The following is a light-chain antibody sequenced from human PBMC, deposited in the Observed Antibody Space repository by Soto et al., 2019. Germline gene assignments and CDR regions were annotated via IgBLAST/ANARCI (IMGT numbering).Light chain of an antibody. CDR3: ASYLTTSPLEV. CDR2: EVH. Sequence: QSALTQPASVFGAPGASETVTCAGSIKDIGSHNYVSWYRRYPGEAPRLLIYEVHYRPSGVSSRFSGSKSGNTASLTISGLQAADEADYYCASYLTTSPLEVFGTGTKVTVL. J-gene: IGLJ1*01. V-gene: IGLV2-14*01. CDR1: IKDIGSHNY.